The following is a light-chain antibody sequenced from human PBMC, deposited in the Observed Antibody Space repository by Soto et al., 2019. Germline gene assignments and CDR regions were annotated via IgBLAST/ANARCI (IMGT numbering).Light chain of an antibody. CDR3: QQYGSSPFT. CDR1: QSVSSSY. Sequence: EIVLTQSPGTLSLSPGERATLSCRASQSVSSSYLAWYQQKPGPAPLLLIYGASSRATGIPDMFSGSGSGTYFTLTISRLEAEYFAVYYCQQYGSSPFTFGGGTKVEIK. J-gene: IGKJ4*01. CDR2: GAS. V-gene: IGKV3-20*01.